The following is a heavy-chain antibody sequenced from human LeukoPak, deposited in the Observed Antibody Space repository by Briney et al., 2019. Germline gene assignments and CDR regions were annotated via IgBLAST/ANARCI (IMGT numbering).Heavy chain of an antibody. CDR2: ISGSGANT. J-gene: IGHJ4*02. D-gene: IGHD2/OR15-2a*01. CDR1: GFTFSHAW. CDR3: AKYSDSTGAHYFDY. V-gene: IGHV3-23*01. Sequence: GGSLRLSCAASGFTFSHAWMTWVRQAPGKGLEWVSTISGSGANTYYADSVKGRFTISRDNSKNTLSLQMNSLRVEDTALYYCAKYSDSTGAHYFDYWGQGTLVTVSS.